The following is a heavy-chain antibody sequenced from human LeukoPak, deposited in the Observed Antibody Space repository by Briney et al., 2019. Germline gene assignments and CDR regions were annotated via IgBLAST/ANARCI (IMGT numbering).Heavy chain of an antibody. CDR3: ARAQTYGDSRLLLDY. CDR2: INWNGGST. Sequence: GGSLRLSCAASGFTFGNYGMSWVRQAPGKGLEWVPGINWNGGSTGYADSVEGRFTISRYNAKNSQYLQMNSLRVEDTALYYCARAQTYGDSRLLLDYWGQGTLVTVSS. CDR1: GFTFGNYG. J-gene: IGHJ4*02. V-gene: IGHV3-20*04. D-gene: IGHD4-17*01.